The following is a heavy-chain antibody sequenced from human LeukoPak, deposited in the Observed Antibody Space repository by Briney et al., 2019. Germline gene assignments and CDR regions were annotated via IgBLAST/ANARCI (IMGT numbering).Heavy chain of an antibody. V-gene: IGHV4-34*01. CDR3: ARDLGYYDSSGYYSN. D-gene: IGHD3-22*01. CDR1: GGSFSGYY. J-gene: IGHJ4*02. Sequence: SETLSLTCAVYGGSFSGYYWSWIRQPPGKGLEWIGEINHSGSTNHNPSLKSRVTISVDTSKNQFSLKLSSVTAADTAVYYCARDLGYYDSSGYYSNWGQGTLVTVSS. CDR2: INHSGST.